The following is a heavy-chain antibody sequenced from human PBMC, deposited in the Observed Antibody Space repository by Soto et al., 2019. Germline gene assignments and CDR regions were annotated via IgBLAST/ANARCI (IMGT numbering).Heavy chain of an antibody. J-gene: IGHJ6*02. CDR2: ISVYTGNT. Sequence: QVQLVQSGGEVTKPGASVKVSCKSSGYTFTSYGVSWVRQAPGQGLEWLGWISVYTGNTKQAQKFQDRVTLTTEASTSTAHLELRNLRSDDTAVYYCARDRCTTDKCYTHHFDVWDQGTTVTVSS. CDR3: ARDRCTTDKCYTHHFDV. V-gene: IGHV1-18*04. CDR1: GYTFTSYG. D-gene: IGHD2-8*01.